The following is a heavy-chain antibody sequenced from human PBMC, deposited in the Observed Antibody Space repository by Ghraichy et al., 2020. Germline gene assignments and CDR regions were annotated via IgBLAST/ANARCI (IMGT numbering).Heavy chain of an antibody. V-gene: IGHV6-1*01. CDR2: TYYRSKWYT. D-gene: IGHD7-27*01. CDR3: ARDPNWGDAFDI. J-gene: IGHJ3*02. Sequence: SQTLSLTCAISGDSVSSNSATWNWIRQSPSRGLEWLGRTYYRSKWYTNYAVSVKSRITINPDTSKNQFSMQLNSVTPEDTAVYYCARDPNWGDAFDIWGQGTMVTVSS. CDR1: GDSVSSNSAT.